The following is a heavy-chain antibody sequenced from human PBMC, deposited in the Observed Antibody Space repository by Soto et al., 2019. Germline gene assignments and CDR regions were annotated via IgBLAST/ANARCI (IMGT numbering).Heavy chain of an antibody. CDR3: AGGITIFGVVIWRGMDV. Sequence: GAPVEISWNASRYTFTNYYIHLVRQAPGQGFEWIGIINPSGGSTSYAQKFQGRVTMTRDTSTSTVYMELSSLRSEDTAVYYCAGGITIFGVVIWRGMDVWGQGTTVTVSS. J-gene: IGHJ6*02. D-gene: IGHD3-3*01. CDR1: RYTFTNYY. V-gene: IGHV1-46*01. CDR2: INPSGGST.